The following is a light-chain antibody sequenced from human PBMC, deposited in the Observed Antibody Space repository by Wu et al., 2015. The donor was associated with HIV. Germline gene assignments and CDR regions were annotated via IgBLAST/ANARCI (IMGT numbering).Light chain of an antibody. Sequence: DIQMIQSPSTLSASVGDRVNITCRASQPIGIWLAWYQQKPGKAPKLLIYKASTLEIGVPIRFSGGGSGTEFVLTISSLQPDDFATYYCQQSNTFSFGPGTKVDFK. CDR1: QPIGIW. CDR3: QQSNTFS. CDR2: KAS. V-gene: IGKV1-5*03. J-gene: IGKJ3*01.